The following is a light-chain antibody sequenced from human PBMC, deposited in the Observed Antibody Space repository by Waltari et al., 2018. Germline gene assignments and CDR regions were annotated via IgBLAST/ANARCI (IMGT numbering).Light chain of an antibody. J-gene: IGKJ1*01. Sequence: EIVLTQSPGTLSLSPGERATLSCRASQNIGRYLVWYQQKPGQAPRLLIYEASRRATGIPDRFSGSGSGTDFSLTISRLEPEDFAVDHCQNHERLPATFGQGTKVEIK. CDR1: QNIGRY. CDR2: EAS. V-gene: IGKV3-20*01. CDR3: QNHERLPAT.